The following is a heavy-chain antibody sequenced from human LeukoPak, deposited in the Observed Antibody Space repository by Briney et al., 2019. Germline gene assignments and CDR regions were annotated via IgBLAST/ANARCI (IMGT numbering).Heavy chain of an antibody. CDR2: IYSGGST. J-gene: IGHJ5*02. CDR3: ARGAGNDYGNWFDP. Sequence: GGSLRLSCAASGFTVSSNDMSWVRQAPGKGLECISVIYSGGSTDYADFVKGRLTISRDNSKNTLYLQMNSLRAEDTAVYYCARGAGNDYGNWFDPWGQGTLVTVSS. CDR1: GFTVSSND. D-gene: IGHD4-17*01. V-gene: IGHV3-53*01.